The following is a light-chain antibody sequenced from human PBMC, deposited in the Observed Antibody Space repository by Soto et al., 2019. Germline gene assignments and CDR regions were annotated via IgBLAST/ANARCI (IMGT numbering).Light chain of an antibody. CDR3: LLSYSGARV. J-gene: IGLJ2*01. CDR1: TLTVTTGHA. CDR2: ETT. Sequence: QTVVTQEPSLTVSPGGTVTLTCGSITLTVTTGHAPYWFQQKPGQAPRTLIYETTNRHSWTPARFSGSLLGGKAALTLSGAQPEDEAEYYCLLSYSGARVFGGGTKLTVL. V-gene: IGLV7-46*01.